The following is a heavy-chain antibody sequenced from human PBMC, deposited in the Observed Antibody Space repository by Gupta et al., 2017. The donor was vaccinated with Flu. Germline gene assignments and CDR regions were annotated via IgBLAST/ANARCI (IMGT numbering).Heavy chain of an antibody. CDR1: GFPFSDSP. CDR3: ATDLNWSFDC. J-gene: IGHJ4*02. Sequence: EVRLVESGGGLVQPGGSLRLSCAASGFPFSDSPMNWVRQAPGKGLEWLSNIRTEHYENSATSYADSVKGRFTVSRDDAKNSLYLQMNSLRDEDTAVYYCATDLNWSFDCWGQGILVTVSS. V-gene: IGHV3-48*02. CDR2: IRTEHYENSAT. D-gene: IGHD1-1*01.